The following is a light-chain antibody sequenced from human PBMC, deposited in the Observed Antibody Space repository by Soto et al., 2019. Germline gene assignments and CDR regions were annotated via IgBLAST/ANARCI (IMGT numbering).Light chain of an antibody. V-gene: IGKV1-17*01. CDR1: QEIRHD. J-gene: IGKJ1*01. CDR2: DKS. CDR3: QQNYSTPPT. Sequence: DIQMTQCPSSVSASVGDRVTITCRASQEIRHDVGCYQQKPGKAPKRLIYDKSSLQSGATSTSSGSGSATDFNVTLRSLHPEDFAPYYCQQNYSTPPTSGQGTKVDIK.